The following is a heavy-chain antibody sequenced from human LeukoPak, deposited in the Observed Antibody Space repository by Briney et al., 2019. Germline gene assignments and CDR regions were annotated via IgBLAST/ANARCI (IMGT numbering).Heavy chain of an antibody. CDR1: GFTFSSYA. CDR3: ARRPYSGTFYVDY. Sequence: LAGGSLRLSCAASGFTFSSYAMHWVRQAPGKGLEYVSAISYNGGSTYYANSVKGRFTISRDNSKNTLYLQMGSLRTEDMAVYYCARRPYSGTFYVDYRGQGTLVTVSS. J-gene: IGHJ4*02. D-gene: IGHD1-26*01. V-gene: IGHV3-64*01. CDR2: ISYNGGST.